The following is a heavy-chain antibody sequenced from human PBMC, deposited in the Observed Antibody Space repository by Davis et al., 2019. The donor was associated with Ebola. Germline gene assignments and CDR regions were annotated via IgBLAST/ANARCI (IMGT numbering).Heavy chain of an antibody. D-gene: IGHD4-17*01. V-gene: IGHV4-61*08. CDR1: GGSISRGGYS. CDR2: IYYSGST. CDR3: AREGDYGDYRGNWFDP. Sequence: MPSETLSLTCTVSGGSISRGGYSWSWIRQPPGKGLEWIGYIYYSGSTYYNPSLKSRVTISVDTSKNQFSLKLSSVTAADTAVYYCAREGDYGDYRGNWFDPWGQGTLVTVSS. J-gene: IGHJ5*02.